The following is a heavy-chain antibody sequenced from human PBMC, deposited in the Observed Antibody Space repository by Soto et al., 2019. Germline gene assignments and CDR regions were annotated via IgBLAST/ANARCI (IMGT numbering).Heavy chain of an antibody. V-gene: IGHV3-48*03. CDR1: GFTFSSYE. CDR3: ARDPGITGTITFDY. Sequence: GGSLRLSCAASGFTFSSYEMNWVRQAPGKGLGWVSYISSSGSTIYYADSVKGRFTISRDNAKNSLYLQMNSLRAEDTAVYYCARDPGITGTITFDYWGRGTLVTVSS. D-gene: IGHD1-7*01. J-gene: IGHJ4*02. CDR2: ISSSGSTI.